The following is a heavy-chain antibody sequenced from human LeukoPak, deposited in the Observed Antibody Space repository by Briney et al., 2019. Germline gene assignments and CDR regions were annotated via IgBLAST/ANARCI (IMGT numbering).Heavy chain of an antibody. Sequence: SETLSPTCTVSGGSISSYYWSWIRQPPGKGLEWIGYIYYSGSTNYNPSLKSRVTISVDTSKNQFSLKLSSVTAADTAVYYCARHSISTVAQFDYWGQGTLVTVSS. CDR1: GGSISSYY. CDR2: IYYSGST. D-gene: IGHD6-19*01. J-gene: IGHJ4*02. V-gene: IGHV4-59*08. CDR3: ARHSISTVAQFDY.